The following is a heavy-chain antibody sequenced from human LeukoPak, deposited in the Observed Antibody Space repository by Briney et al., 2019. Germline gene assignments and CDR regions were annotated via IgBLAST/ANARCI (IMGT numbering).Heavy chain of an antibody. J-gene: IGHJ4*02. CDR1: GFTFTTSW. CDR3: ARDRAFKAFDY. CDR2: ITPNASET. Sequence: GGSLRLSYSASGFTFTTSWMNWVRQAPGKGLEWLASITPNASETYYVDSVRGRFTISRDDDKNSVYLQMNSLRAEDTAVYFCARDRAFKAFDYWGQGNLVSVSS. V-gene: IGHV3-7*01.